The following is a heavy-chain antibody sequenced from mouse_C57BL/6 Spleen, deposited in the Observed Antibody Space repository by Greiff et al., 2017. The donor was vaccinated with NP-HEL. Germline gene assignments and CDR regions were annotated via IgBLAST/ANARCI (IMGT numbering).Heavy chain of an antibody. J-gene: IGHJ3*01. CDR3: ARFYLFAY. D-gene: IGHD5-1*01. V-gene: IGHV1-22*01. CDR1: GYTFTDYN. Sequence: EVQLQQSGPELVKPGASVKMSCKASGYTFTDYNMHWVKQSHGKSLEWIGNINPTNGGTSSTQKFTGKATLTVNKSSSTAYMELRSLTSEDSAVYYCARFYLFAYWGQGTLVTVSA. CDR2: INPTNGGT.